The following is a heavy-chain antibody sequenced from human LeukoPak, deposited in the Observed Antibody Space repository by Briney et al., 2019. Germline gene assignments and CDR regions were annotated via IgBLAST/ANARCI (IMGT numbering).Heavy chain of an antibody. CDR1: GFIFSDYW. D-gene: IGHD3-16*01. V-gene: IGHV3-7*01. CDR2: IETNGGEK. J-gene: IGHJ3*01. CDR3: VRGHWGNL. Sequence: GGSLRLSCAASGFIFSDYWMSWVRQAPGKGPEWVANIETNGGEKYYVDSVRGRFTISRDNAKNSLYLEMNSLRADDTAVYYCVRGHWGNLWGQGTMVTVSS.